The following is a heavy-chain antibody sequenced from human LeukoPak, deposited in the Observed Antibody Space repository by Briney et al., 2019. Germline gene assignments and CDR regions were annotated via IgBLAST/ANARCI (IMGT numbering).Heavy chain of an antibody. CDR3: ARAPTVTTIYDS. CDR2: IHSSGTT. V-gene: IGHV3-66*01. CDR1: GITFSGNY. D-gene: IGHD4-17*01. J-gene: IGHJ4*02. Sequence: PGGSLRFSCTVSGITFSGNYMSWVRQAPGKGLEWVSIIHSSGTTFYADSVKGRFTISRDNSNNALYLQMNSLRAEDTAIYYCARAPTVTTIYDSWGQGTLVTVSS.